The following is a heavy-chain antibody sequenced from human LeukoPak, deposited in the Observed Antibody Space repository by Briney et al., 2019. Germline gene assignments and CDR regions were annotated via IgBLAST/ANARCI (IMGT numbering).Heavy chain of an antibody. D-gene: IGHD6-6*01. CDR2: IYSGGST. J-gene: IGHJ4*02. CDR3: ATLYRGQLVRVY. CDR1: GFTVSSNY. V-gene: IGHV3-53*01. Sequence: PGGSLRLSCAASGFTVSSNYMSWVRQAPGKGLEWVSVIYSGGSTYYADSVKGRFTISRDNSKNTLYLQMNSLRAEDTAVYYCATLYRGQLVRVYWGQGTLVTVSS.